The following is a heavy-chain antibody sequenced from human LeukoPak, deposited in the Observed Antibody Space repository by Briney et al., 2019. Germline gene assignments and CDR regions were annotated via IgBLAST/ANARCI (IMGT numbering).Heavy chain of an antibody. CDR3: ASLTGTMIVDY. J-gene: IGHJ4*02. D-gene: IGHD3-22*01. CDR2: IYYSGST. V-gene: IGHV4-59*01. CDR1: GGSISSYY. Sequence: SETLSLTCTVSGGSISSYYWSWIRQPPGKGLEWIGYIYYSGSTNYNPSLKSRVTISVDTSKNQFSLKLISVTAADTAVYYCASLTGTMIVDYWGQGTLVTVSS.